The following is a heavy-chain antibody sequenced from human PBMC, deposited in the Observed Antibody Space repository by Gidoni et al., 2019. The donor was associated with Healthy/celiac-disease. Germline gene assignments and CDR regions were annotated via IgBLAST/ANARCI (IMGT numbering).Heavy chain of an antibody. J-gene: IGHJ4*02. CDR3: AKGITMIVVVIMDY. CDR1: GFTFSNYA. Sequence: EVQLVESGGGLEQPGGSLRLSCAASGFTFSNYAMSWVRQAPGKGLEWVSGISCSGGSTYYADSVKGRFTIFRDNSKNTLYLQMNSLRAEDTAVYYCAKGITMIVVVIMDYWGQGTLVTVSP. CDR2: ISCSGGST. D-gene: IGHD3-22*01. V-gene: IGHV3-23*04.